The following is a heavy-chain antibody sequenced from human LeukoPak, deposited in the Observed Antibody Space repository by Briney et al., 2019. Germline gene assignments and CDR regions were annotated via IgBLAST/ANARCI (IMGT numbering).Heavy chain of an antibody. V-gene: IGHV3-30*18. CDR2: ISYDGSRK. J-gene: IGHJ4*02. Sequence: PGVSLRLCCAASGFTIRNYAMHWVRQTPGKGLEWVAVISYDGSRKFYADSVKGRFTISRDNSKNTLNLQMNSLRAEDTAVYYCTKDSAGLDYYFDFWGQGTLVTVSS. CDR1: GFTIRNYA. CDR3: TKDSAGLDYYFDF. D-gene: IGHD1-14*01.